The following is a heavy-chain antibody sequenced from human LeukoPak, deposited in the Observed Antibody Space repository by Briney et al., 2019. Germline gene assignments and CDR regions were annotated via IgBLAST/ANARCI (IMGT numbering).Heavy chain of an antibody. J-gene: IGHJ4*02. V-gene: IGHV3-23*01. CDR2: ISGSGGST. D-gene: IGHD2-2*01. Sequence: PGGSLRLSCAASGFTFSSYAMSWVRQAPGKGLEWVSAISGSGGSTYYADSVKGRFTISRDNSKNTLHLQMNSLRAEDTAVYYCAKGPDIVVVPAAIWGQGTLVTVSS. CDR3: AKGPDIVVVPAAI. CDR1: GFTFSSYA.